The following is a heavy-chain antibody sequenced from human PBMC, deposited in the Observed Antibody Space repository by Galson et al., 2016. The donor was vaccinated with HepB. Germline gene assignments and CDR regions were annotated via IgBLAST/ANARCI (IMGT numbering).Heavy chain of an antibody. CDR2: ISSSGST. Sequence: SETLSLTCTVSGGSISSNFWTWIRQPPGKGLEYIGYISSSGSTNYNPSLKSRATISVDTSRNQFSLSLSSVTAADTAVYYCARDCTGGTCKFAGYDAFDIWGQGTTVTVSS. V-gene: IGHV4-59*12. D-gene: IGHD2-8*02. CDR3: ARDCTGGTCKFAGYDAFDI. J-gene: IGHJ3*02. CDR1: GGSISSNF.